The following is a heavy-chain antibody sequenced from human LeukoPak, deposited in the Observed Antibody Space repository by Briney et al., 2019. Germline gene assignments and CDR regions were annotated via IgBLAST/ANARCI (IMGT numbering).Heavy chain of an antibody. CDR3: ARRDYYDSSGYYGS. CDR1: GGSISSGDYY. J-gene: IGHJ4*02. V-gene: IGHV4-30-4*01. D-gene: IGHD3-22*01. Sequence: SQTLSLTCTVSGGSISSGDYYWSWIRQPPGKGLEWIGYIYYSGSTYYNPSLKSRDTISVDTSKNQFSLKLSSVTAADTAVYYCARRDYYDSSGYYGSWGRGTLVTVSS. CDR2: IYYSGST.